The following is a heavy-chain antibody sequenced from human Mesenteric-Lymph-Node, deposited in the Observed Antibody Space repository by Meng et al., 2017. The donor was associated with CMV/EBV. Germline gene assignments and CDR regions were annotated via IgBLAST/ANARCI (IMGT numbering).Heavy chain of an antibody. D-gene: IGHD2-2*01. CDR1: GYTFTNYG. CDR3: ARDNRYCTSTSCSRPDV. V-gene: IGHV1-18*01. Sequence: ASVKVSCKASGYTFTNYGMTWVRQAPGQGLEWMGWISGDNANTNYARKFQGRVTMTTDTSTTTSFMELRGLRSDDTAVYYCARDNRYCTSTSCSRPDVWGQGTLVTVSS. J-gene: IGHJ4*02. CDR2: ISGDNANT.